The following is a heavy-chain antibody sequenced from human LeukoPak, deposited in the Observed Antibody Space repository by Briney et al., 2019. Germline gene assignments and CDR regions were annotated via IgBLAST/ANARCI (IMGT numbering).Heavy chain of an antibody. J-gene: IGHJ4*02. V-gene: IGHV4-39*01. D-gene: IGHD5-18*01. Sequence: SETLSLTCTVSGGSIRSSSYYWGWIRQPPGKGLEWIGSIYYSGSTYYNPSLKSRVTISVDTSKNQFSLKLSSVTAADTAVYYCARNTYGSSDFDYWGQGTMVTVSS. CDR3: ARNTYGSSDFDY. CDR2: IYYSGST. CDR1: GGSIRSSSYY.